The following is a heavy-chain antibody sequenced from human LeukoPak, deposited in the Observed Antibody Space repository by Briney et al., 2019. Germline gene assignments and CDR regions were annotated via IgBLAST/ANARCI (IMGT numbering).Heavy chain of an antibody. D-gene: IGHD5-12*01. J-gene: IGHJ6*02. Sequence: GGSLRLSCAASGFTFSSYAMSWVRQAPGKGLEWVSAISGSGGNTYYADSVKGRFTISRDNSKNTLYLQMNSLRAEDTAVYYCARDHYSGYDFDPPKYYYYYGMDVWGQGTTVTVSS. CDR1: GFTFSSYA. V-gene: IGHV3-23*01. CDR2: ISGSGGNT. CDR3: ARDHYSGYDFDPPKYYYYYGMDV.